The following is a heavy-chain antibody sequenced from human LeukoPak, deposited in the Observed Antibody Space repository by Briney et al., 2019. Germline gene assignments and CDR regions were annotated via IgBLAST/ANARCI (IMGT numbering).Heavy chain of an antibody. D-gene: IGHD6-19*01. Sequence: GGSLRLSCAASGFALTSYTMSWVRQAPGKGLEWVSYISSSSSTIYYADSVKGRFTISRDNAKNSLYLQMNSLRAEDTAVYYCARDQSPIAVAGSGYWGQGTLVTVSS. CDR3: ARDQSPIAVAGSGY. V-gene: IGHV3-48*01. CDR2: ISSSSSTI. CDR1: GFALTSYT. J-gene: IGHJ4*02.